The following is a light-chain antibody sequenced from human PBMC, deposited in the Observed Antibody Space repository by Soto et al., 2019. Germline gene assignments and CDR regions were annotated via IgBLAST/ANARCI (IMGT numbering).Light chain of an antibody. CDR3: SSYTSSSFVV. J-gene: IGLJ2*01. V-gene: IGLV2-14*01. CDR1: SSDVGGYKY. Sequence: QSALTQPASVSGSPGQSITIYCTGTSSDVGGYKYVSWYQQHPGKAPKVMIYEVSNRPSGVSNRFSGSKSGNTASLTISGLQADDEADYYCSSYTSSSFVVFGGGTKLTVL. CDR2: EVS.